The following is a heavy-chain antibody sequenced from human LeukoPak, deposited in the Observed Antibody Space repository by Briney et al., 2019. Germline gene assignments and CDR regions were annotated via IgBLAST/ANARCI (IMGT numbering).Heavy chain of an antibody. D-gene: IGHD3-10*01. CDR3: ARNRYYYGSGNYGVPNWFDP. Sequence: SETLSLTCTVSGGSINSYYWSWIRQPPGKGLEWIGYIYYSGSTYYSPSLKSRVTISVDTSKNQFSLKLSSVTAADTAMYYCARNRYYYGSGNYGVPNWFDPWGQGTLVTVSS. CDR2: IYYSGST. V-gene: IGHV4-59*08. CDR1: GGSINSYY. J-gene: IGHJ5*02.